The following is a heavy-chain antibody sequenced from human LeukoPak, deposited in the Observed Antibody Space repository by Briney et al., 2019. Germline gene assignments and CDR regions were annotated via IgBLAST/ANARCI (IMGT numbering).Heavy chain of an antibody. CDR1: GGSFRGYY. CDR3: ATIYGSGSRARFDP. D-gene: IGHD3-10*01. J-gene: IGHJ5*02. Sequence: SETLSLTCAVSGGSFRGYYWSWIRQPPGKGLEWIGEINHSGSTNYNPSLKSRVTISVDTSKNQFSLKLSSVTAADTAVYYCATIYGSGSRARFDPWGQGTLVTVSS. CDR2: INHSGST. V-gene: IGHV4-34*01.